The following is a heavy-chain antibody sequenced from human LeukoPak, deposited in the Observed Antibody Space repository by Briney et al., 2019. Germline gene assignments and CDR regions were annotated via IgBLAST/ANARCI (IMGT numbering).Heavy chain of an antibody. CDR3: ARDLAVAGTKPDAFDV. D-gene: IGHD6-19*01. J-gene: IGHJ3*01. CDR1: GFTFSSYG. Sequence: GGSLRLSCAASGFTFSSYGMHWVRQAPGKGLEWVAVISYDGSNKYYADSVKGRFTISRDNSKNTLYLQMNSLRAEDTAVYYCARDLAVAGTKPDAFDVWGQGTTVTVSS. V-gene: IGHV3-30*03. CDR2: ISYDGSNK.